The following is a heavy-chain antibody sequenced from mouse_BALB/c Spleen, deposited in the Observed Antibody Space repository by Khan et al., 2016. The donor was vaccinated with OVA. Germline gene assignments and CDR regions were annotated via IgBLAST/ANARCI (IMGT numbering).Heavy chain of an antibody. CDR3: ARDYGSLYWYFDV. V-gene: IGHV3-5*02. CDR1: GISITTGNYR. D-gene: IGHD1-1*01. J-gene: IGHJ1*01. CDR2: IYYSGTI. Sequence: VQLKESGPGLVKPSQTVSLTCTVTGISITTGNYRWSWLLQFPGNKLEWIGNIYYSGTITYNPSLTSRTTITRDTSKNRFFLELNSLTAEDTATYYGARDYGSLYWYFDVWGAGTTDTGSS.